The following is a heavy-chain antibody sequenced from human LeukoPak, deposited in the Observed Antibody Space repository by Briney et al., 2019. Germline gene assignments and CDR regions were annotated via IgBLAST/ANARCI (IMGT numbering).Heavy chain of an antibody. J-gene: IGHJ6*02. CDR3: ARHYGSGSSSYYYGMDV. Sequence: GGSLRLSCAASGFTFSSYWMSWVRQAPGKGLEWVANIKQDGSEKYYVDSVKDRFTISRDNAKNSLYLQMNSLRAEDTAVYYCARHYGSGSSSYYYGMDVWGQGTTVTVSS. V-gene: IGHV3-7*01. CDR2: IKQDGSEK. D-gene: IGHD3-10*01. CDR1: GFTFSSYW.